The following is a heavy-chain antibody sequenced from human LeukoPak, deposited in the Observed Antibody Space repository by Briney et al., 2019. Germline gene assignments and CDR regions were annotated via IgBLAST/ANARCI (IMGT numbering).Heavy chain of an antibody. J-gene: IGHJ1*01. V-gene: IGHV4-34*01. CDR3: ARESTGYFQH. D-gene: IGHD1-14*01. CDR1: GGSFSGYY. CDR2: IYYSGST. Sequence: SETLSLTCAVYGGSFSGYYWSWIRQPPGKGLEWIGSIYYSGSTYYNPSLKSRVTISVDTSKNQFSLKLSSVTAADTAVYYCARESTGYFQHWGQGTLATVSS.